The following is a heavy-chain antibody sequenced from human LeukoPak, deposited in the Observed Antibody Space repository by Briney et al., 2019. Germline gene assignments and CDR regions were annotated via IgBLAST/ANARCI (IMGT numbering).Heavy chain of an antibody. Sequence: SETLSLTCTVSGGPISSGGYYWSWIRQPPGKGLEWIGYIYHSGSTYYNPSLKSRVTISVDRSKNQFSLKLSSVTAADTAVYYCARVGRRPGIAAAAADYWGQGTLVTVSS. V-gene: IGHV4-30-2*01. D-gene: IGHD6-13*01. CDR3: ARVGRRPGIAAAAADY. CDR1: GGPISSGGYY. CDR2: IYHSGST. J-gene: IGHJ4*02.